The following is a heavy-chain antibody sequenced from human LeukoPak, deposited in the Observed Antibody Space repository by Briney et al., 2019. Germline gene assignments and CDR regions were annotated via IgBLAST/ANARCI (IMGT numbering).Heavy chain of an antibody. CDR1: GGTFSSYA. J-gene: IGHJ3*02. CDR3: ARSEAYDFWSGHDAFDI. V-gene: IGHV1-69*06. D-gene: IGHD3-3*01. CDR2: IIPTFGTA. Sequence: SVKVSCKASGGTFSSYAISWVRQAPGQGLEWMGGIIPTFGTANYAQKFQGRVTITADKSTSAAYMELSSLRSEDTAVYYCARSEAYDFWSGHDAFDIWGQGTMVTVSS.